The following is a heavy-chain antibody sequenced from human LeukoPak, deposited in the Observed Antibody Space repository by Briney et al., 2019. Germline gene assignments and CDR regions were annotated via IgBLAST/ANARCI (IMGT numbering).Heavy chain of an antibody. Sequence: SETLSLTCTVSGGSITTYYWSWIRQPPGKGLEWIGYIYYSRGTMYNPSLKSRVTISIDTSKSQLSLKVNSVTAADTAVYYCARGLVWRFLLDSRRDSFDIWGQGTTITVSS. CDR3: ARGLVWRFLLDSRRDSFDI. J-gene: IGHJ3*02. CDR1: GGSITTYY. CDR2: IYYSRGT. D-gene: IGHD3-16*01. V-gene: IGHV4-59*08.